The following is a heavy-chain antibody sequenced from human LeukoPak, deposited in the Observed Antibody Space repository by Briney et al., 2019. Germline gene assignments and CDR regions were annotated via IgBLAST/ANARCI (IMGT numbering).Heavy chain of an antibody. V-gene: IGHV3-48*03. CDR1: GFTFSSYE. J-gene: IGHJ4*02. CDR2: ITTSGGTI. D-gene: IGHD6-19*01. CDR3: AKGGGSSGRSYYFDY. Sequence: GGSLRLSCAASGFTFSSYEMNWVRQAPGKGLEWVSYITTSGGTISYPDSVKGRFTISRDNAKNSLDLQMSSLRVEDTAVYYCAKGGGSSGRSYYFDYWGQGTLVTVSS.